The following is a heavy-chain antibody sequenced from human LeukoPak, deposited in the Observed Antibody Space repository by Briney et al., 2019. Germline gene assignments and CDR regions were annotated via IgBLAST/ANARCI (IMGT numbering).Heavy chain of an antibody. D-gene: IGHD6-19*01. CDR1: GGALSRGGYS. V-gene: IGHV4-61*08. CDR3: ANIAVPVTGTNVFDI. Sequence: PSETLSLTCTVSGGALSRGGYSWTWIRQPPGQGLQWIGYIYYSGSTNYNPSLKSRVTMSVDTFKNQFSLKLSSVTAADTALYYCANIAVPVTGTNVFDIWGQGTMVTVSS. J-gene: IGHJ3*02. CDR2: IYYSGST.